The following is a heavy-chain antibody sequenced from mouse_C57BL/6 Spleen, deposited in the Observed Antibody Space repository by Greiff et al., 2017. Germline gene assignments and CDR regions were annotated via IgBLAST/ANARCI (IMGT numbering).Heavy chain of an antibody. CDR2: IDPEDGET. V-gene: IGHV14-2*01. J-gene: IGHJ2*01. D-gene: IGHD2-3*01. CDR1: GFNIKDYY. Sequence: VQLQQSGAELVKPGASVTLSCTASGFNIKDYYMHWVKQRTEQGLEWSGRIDPEDGETKYAPKFQVKATITADTSSNTAYLQLSSLTSEDTAVYYCADGYPYGYWGQGTTLTVSS. CDR3: ADGYPYGY.